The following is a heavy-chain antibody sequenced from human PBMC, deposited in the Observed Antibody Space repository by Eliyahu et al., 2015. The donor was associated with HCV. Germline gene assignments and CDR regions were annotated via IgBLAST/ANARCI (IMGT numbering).Heavy chain of an antibody. V-gene: IGHV3-74*01. J-gene: IGHJ3*02. CDR2: INSDGSST. Sequence: EVQLVESGGGLVQPGGSLRLSCAASGFXFSSYWMHWVRQAPGKGLVWVSRINSDGSSTSYADSVKGRFTISRDNAKNTLYLQMNSLRAEDTAVYYCARQLTDYYDSSAPPGDAFDIWGQGTMVTVSS. CDR3: ARQLTDYYDSSAPPGDAFDI. D-gene: IGHD3-22*01. CDR1: GFXFSSYW.